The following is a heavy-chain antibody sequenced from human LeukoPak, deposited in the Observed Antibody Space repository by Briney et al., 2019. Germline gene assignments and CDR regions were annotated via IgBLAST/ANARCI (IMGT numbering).Heavy chain of an antibody. J-gene: IGHJ5*02. CDR2: VLYSGTT. V-gene: IGHV4-39*01. Sequence: PSETLSLTCSASGGSISSSSYYWGWIRQPPGKGLEWIGSVLYSGTTYNNPSLKSRITISVDTSKNQFSLKLSSVTAADTAVYYCARRGKTGPLNWFDPWGQGTLVTVSS. CDR3: ARRGKTGPLNWFDP. CDR1: GGSISSSSYY. D-gene: IGHD1-1*01.